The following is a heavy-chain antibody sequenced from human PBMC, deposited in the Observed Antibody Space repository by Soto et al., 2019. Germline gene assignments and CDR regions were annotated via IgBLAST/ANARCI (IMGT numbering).Heavy chain of an antibody. CDR1: GFSLSTSGVG. J-gene: IGHJ5*02. Sequence: QITLKESGPTLVKPTQTLTLTCTFSGFSLSTSGVGVGWIRQPPGKALEWLALIYWDDDKRYSPSLKSRLTITQDTSNHQVVLTMTNMDPVDTATYYCAHAGKWIHPFDPWGQGTLVTVSS. D-gene: IGHD2-2*03. CDR2: IYWDDDK. V-gene: IGHV2-5*02. CDR3: AHAGKWIHPFDP.